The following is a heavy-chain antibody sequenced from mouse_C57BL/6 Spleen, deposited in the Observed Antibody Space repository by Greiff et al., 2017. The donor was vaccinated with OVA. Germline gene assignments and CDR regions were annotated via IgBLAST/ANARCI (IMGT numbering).Heavy chain of an antibody. J-gene: IGHJ2*01. V-gene: IGHV3-6*01. CDR1: GYSITSGYY. D-gene: IGHD4-1*01. CDR2: ISYDGSN. CDR3: ARGLGWDLYYFDY. Sequence: DVKLQESGPGLVKPSQSLSLTCSVTGYSITSGYYWHWIRQFPGNKLEWMGYISYDGSNNYNPSLKNRISITRDTSKNQFFLKLNSVTTEDTATYYCARGLGWDLYYFDYWGQGTTLTVSS.